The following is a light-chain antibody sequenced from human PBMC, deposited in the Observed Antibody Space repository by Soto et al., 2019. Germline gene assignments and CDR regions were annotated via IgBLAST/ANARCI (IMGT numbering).Light chain of an antibody. J-gene: IGLJ2*01. CDR2: NTS. CDR1: TGAVTRGFY. CDR3: LLNYGGAQLV. V-gene: IGLV7-43*01. Sequence: QTVVTQEPSLTVSPGGTVTLTCASSTGAVTRGFYPNWFQQKPGQSPRALIYNTSNKLSWTPARFSGSLLGGKAALTLSDVQPEDEAEYYCLLNYGGAQLVFGGGTKLTVL.